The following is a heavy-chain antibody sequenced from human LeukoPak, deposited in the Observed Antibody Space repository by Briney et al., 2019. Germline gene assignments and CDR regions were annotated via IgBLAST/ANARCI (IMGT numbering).Heavy chain of an antibody. Sequence: GGSLRLSCAASGFTFSSYSMSWVRQAPGKGLEWVSYISSSSSTIYYADSVKGRFTISRDNAKNSLYLQMNSLRAEDTAVYYCARDEAAGPYYFDYWGQGTLVTVSS. J-gene: IGHJ4*02. CDR1: GFTFSSYS. D-gene: IGHD2-15*01. CDR3: ARDEAAGPYYFDY. V-gene: IGHV3-48*04. CDR2: ISSSSSTI.